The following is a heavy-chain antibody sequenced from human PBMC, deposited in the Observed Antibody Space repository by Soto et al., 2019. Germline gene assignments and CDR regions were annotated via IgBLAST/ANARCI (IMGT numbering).Heavy chain of an antibody. CDR2: IYYSGST. J-gene: IGHJ6*02. Sequence: SETLSLTCTVSGGSVSSGSYYCSWIRQPPGKGLEWIGYIYYSGSTNYNPSLKSRVTISVDTSKNQFSLKLSSVTAADTAVYYCARDQRGYSGYEYYYYVMDVWGQGTTVTVS. V-gene: IGHV4-61*01. CDR1: GGSVSSGSYY. CDR3: ARDQRGYSGYEYYYYVMDV. D-gene: IGHD5-12*01.